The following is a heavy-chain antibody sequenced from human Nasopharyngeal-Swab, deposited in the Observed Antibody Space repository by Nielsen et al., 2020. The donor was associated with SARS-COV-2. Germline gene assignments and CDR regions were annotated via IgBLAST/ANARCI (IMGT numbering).Heavy chain of an antibody. CDR2: INPSGGST. J-gene: IGHJ4*02. D-gene: IGHD2-15*01. Sequence: WVRQAPGQGLEWMGIINPSGGSTSYAQKFQGRVTMTRDTSTSTVYMELSSLRSEDTAVYYCARDKHPRDCSGGSCYLLDYWFQGTLVTVSS. V-gene: IGHV1-46*01. CDR3: ARDKHPRDCSGGSCYLLDY.